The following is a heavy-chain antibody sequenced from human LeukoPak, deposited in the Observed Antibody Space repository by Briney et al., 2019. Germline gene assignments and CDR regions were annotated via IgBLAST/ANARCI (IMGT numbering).Heavy chain of an antibody. CDR1: GFTFDDYA. J-gene: IGHJ4*02. CDR2: ISWNSGSI. CDR3: AKDGFFGVVIISKSYFDS. V-gene: IGHV3-9*01. D-gene: IGHD3-3*01. Sequence: GGSLRLSCAASGFTFDDYAMHWVRQAPGKGLEWVSGISWNSGSIGYADSVKGRFTISRDNAKNSLYLQMNSLRAEDTALYYCAKDGFFGVVIISKSYFDSWGQGTLVTVSS.